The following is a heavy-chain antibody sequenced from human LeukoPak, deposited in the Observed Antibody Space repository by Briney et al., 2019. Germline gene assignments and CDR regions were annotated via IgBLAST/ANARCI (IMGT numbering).Heavy chain of an antibody. CDR2: IYHSGST. D-gene: IGHD3-22*01. CDR3: AAHSSGYSSIDY. J-gene: IGHJ4*02. Sequence: PSETLSLTCSVSGSSISSGYYWGWIRQPPGKGLEWIGSIYHSGSTYYNPSLKSRVTISVDMSKNQFSLKLSSVTAADTAVYYCAAHSSGYSSIDYWGQGTLVTVSS. CDR1: GSSISSGYY. V-gene: IGHV4-38-2*02.